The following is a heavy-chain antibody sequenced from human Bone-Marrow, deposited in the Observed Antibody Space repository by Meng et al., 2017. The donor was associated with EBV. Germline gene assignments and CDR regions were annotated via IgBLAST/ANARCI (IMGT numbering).Heavy chain of an antibody. V-gene: IGHV1-69*01. CDR2: LIPMSGAP. CDR3: ASESGRGFTPDY. D-gene: IGHD3-10*01. Sequence: QVGASGAVGQKPGPPGKVSCCTSGGHFNSDAGSWVRQAPGQGLEWMGGLIPMSGAPHYAQKFQGRVTITADESTSTHYMDLSNLRSDDTAMYYCASESGRGFTPDYWGQGTLVTVSS. CDR1: GGHFNSDA. J-gene: IGHJ4*02.